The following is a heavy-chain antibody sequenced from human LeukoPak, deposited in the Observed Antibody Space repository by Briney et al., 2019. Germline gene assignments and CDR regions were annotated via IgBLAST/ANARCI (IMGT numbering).Heavy chain of an antibody. J-gene: IGHJ4*02. V-gene: IGHV4-59*01. CDR2: IYYSGST. CDR1: GAFISGNY. CDR3: AGEKYGGSNEY. Sequence: SETLSLTCAVSGAFISGNYWSWIRQPPGKGLEWIGYIYYSGSTKYNPSLKSRVTISVDTSKNQFSLRLSSVTAADTAMCYCAGEKYGGSNEYWGQGTLVTVSS. D-gene: IGHD1-26*01.